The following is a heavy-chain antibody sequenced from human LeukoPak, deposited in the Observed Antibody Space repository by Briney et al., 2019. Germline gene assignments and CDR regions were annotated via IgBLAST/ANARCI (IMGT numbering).Heavy chain of an antibody. CDR3: ASGSGYYPTDY. J-gene: IGHJ4*02. Sequence: ASVKVSCKASGGTFSSYAISWVRQAPGQGLEWMGRIIPIFGTANYAQKFQGRVTITTDESTSTAYMELSSLRSGDTAVYYCASGSGYYPTDYWGQGTLVTVSS. CDR2: IIPIFGTA. V-gene: IGHV1-69*05. CDR1: GGTFSSYA. D-gene: IGHD3-22*01.